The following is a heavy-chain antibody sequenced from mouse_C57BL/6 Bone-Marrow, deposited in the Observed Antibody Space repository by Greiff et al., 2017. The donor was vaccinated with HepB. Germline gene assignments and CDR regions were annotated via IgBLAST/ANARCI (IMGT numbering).Heavy chain of an antibody. V-gene: IGHV1-50*01. CDR3: ARGGVPSFDY. Sequence: QVQLQQPGAELVKPGASVKLSCKASGYTFTSYWMQWVKQRPGQGLEWIGEIDPSDSYTNYNQKFKGKATLTVDTSSSTAYMQLSSLTSEDSAVYYCARGGVPSFDYWGQGTTLTVSS. CDR2: IDPSDSYT. J-gene: IGHJ2*01. CDR1: GYTFTSYW.